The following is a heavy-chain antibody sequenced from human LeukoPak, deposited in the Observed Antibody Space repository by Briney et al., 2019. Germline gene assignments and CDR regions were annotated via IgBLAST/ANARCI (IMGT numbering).Heavy chain of an antibody. J-gene: IGHJ4*02. D-gene: IGHD2-2*02. CDR1: GYTFTSYG. Sequence: GASVRVSCKASGYTFTSYGISWVRQAPGQGLEWMGWISAYNGNTNYAQKFQGRVTMTTDTSTSTAYMELRSLRSDDTAVYYCARTYCSSTSCYSPEFVYWGQGTLVTVSS. V-gene: IGHV1-18*01. CDR2: ISAYNGNT. CDR3: ARTYCSSTSCYSPEFVY.